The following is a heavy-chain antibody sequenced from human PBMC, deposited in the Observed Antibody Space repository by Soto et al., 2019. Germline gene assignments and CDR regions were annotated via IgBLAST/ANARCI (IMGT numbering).Heavy chain of an antibody. Sequence: EVQLLESGGDLVQPGGSLRLSCAASGFTFSNYAMSWVRQAPGKGLEWVSGISGSGGSTYYADSVKGRFTISRDNPKNTLYLQMNSLRAEDTAVYYCAKGTGIVVVPTAMSWGHGTLVTVSS. CDR3: AKGTGIVVVPTAMS. CDR1: GFTFSNYA. J-gene: IGHJ5*01. V-gene: IGHV3-23*01. D-gene: IGHD2-2*01. CDR2: ISGSGGST.